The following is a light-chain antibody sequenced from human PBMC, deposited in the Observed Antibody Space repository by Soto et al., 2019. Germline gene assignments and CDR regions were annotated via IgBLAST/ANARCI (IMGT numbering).Light chain of an antibody. CDR2: GAS. CDR1: QSVSS. CDR3: HQYGSSPRT. J-gene: IGKJ1*01. V-gene: IGKV3-20*01. Sequence: EIVLTQSPDTLSLSPGEIATLSCRASQSVSSLAWYQQKPGQTPRLLIYGASSRATGIPDRFSGSGSGTDFTLAISRLEPEDFAVYDCHQYGSSPRTCGQGTTVEIK.